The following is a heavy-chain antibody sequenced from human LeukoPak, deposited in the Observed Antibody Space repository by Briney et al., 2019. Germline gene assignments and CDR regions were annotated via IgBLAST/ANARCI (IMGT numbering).Heavy chain of an antibody. D-gene: IGHD2-21*02. J-gene: IGHJ6*02. CDR2: LYYSGST. Sequence: SETLSLTCTVSGDSISSSNSYRGWIRQPPGKGLEWIGSLYYSGSTYYNPSLKSRVTISVDTSKNQFSLKLSSVTAADTAVYYCASLGGDTLYYYYGMDVWGQGTTVTVSS. V-gene: IGHV4-39*07. CDR3: ASLGGDTLYYYYGMDV. CDR1: GDSISSSNSY.